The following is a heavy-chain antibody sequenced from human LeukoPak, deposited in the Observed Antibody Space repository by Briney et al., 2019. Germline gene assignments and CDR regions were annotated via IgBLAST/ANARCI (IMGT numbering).Heavy chain of an antibody. CDR2: IRYDGSNK. CDR1: GFTFSSYG. V-gene: IGHV3-30*02. J-gene: IGHJ5*02. D-gene: IGHD3-22*01. CDR3: ARTARYYDSSGYYSNWFDP. Sequence: GALRLSCAASGFTFSSYGMHWVRQAPGKGLGWVAFIRYDGSNKYYADSVKGRFTISRDNSKNTLYLQMNSLRAEDTAVYYCARTARYYDSSGYYSNWFDPWGQGTLVTVSS.